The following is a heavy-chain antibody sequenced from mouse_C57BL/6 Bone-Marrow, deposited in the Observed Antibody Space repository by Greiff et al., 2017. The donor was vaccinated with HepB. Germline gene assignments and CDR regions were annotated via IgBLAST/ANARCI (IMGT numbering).Heavy chain of an antibody. V-gene: IGHV1-22*01. CDR1: GYTFTDYN. CDR2: INPNNGGT. J-gene: IGHJ3*01. D-gene: IGHD2-4*01. Sequence: EVQLQQSGPELVKPGASVKMSCKASGYTFTDYNMHWVKQSHGKSLEWIGYINPNNGGTSYNQKFKGKATLTVNKSSSTAYMELRSLTSEDSAVYYCARKENEDYPAWFAYWGQGTLVTVSA. CDR3: ARKENEDYPAWFAY.